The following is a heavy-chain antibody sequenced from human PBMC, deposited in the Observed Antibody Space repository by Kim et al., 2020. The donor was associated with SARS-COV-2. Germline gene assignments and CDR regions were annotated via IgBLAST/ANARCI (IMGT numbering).Heavy chain of an antibody. CDR3: AKEGYYYDSSGYYYSPGEDAFDI. V-gene: IGHV3-23*01. D-gene: IGHD3-22*01. J-gene: IGHJ3*02. CDR2: ISGSGGST. Sequence: GGSLRLSCAASGFTFSSYAMSWVRQAPGKGLEWVSAISGSGGSTYYADSVKGRFTISRDNSKNTLYLQMNSLRAEDTAVYYCAKEGYYYDSSGYYYSPGEDAFDICGQGTMVTVSS. CDR1: GFTFSSYA.